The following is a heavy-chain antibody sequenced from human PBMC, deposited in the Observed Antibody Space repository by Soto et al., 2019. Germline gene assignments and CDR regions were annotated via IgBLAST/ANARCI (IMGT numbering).Heavy chain of an antibody. CDR2: IYYSGST. CDR3: ARLPVLGDSRWSRGVPLRSLFDY. V-gene: IGHV4-39*01. Sequence: SETLSLTCTVSCGHISNISYYWGWIRQPPGKGLEWIGSIYYSGSTYYNPSLKSRVTISVDTSKNQFSLKLSSVTAADTAVYYCARLPVLGDSRWSRGVPLRSLFDYWGQGTLVIVSS. CDR1: CGHISNISYY. J-gene: IGHJ4*02. D-gene: IGHD6-13*01.